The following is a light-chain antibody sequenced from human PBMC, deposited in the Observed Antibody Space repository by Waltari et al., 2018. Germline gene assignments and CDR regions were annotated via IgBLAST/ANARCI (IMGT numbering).Light chain of an antibody. Sequence: QSALTPPASVSGSPGQSITISCTGTSSDVGSYDYVSWYQQHPGKAPKVIIYDVNNRPAGVSNRLSGSKTGNTASLPISGLQAEDEADYFCSSHRSDNVGVFGGGTKLAVL. V-gene: IGLV2-14*01. J-gene: IGLJ3*02. CDR1: SSDVGSYDY. CDR3: SSHRSDNVGV. CDR2: DVN.